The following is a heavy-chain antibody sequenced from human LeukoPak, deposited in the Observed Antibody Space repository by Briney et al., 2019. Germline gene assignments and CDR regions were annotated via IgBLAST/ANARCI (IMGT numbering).Heavy chain of an antibody. V-gene: IGHV4-59*08. CDR3: ARRVGTAGSRYFDL. CDR2: IYYSGST. Sequence: KPSETLSLTCTVSGGSISSDYWSWIRQPPGKGLEWIGYIYYSGSTNYNPSLKSRVTVSVDTSKNQFSLKLTSVTAADTAVYYCARRVGTAGSRYFDLWGRGTLVTVSS. J-gene: IGHJ2*01. CDR1: GGSISSDY. D-gene: IGHD2-2*01.